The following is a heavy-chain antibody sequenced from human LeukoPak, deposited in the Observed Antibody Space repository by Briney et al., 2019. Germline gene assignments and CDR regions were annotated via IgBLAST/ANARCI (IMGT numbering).Heavy chain of an antibody. D-gene: IGHD3-22*01. Sequence: GGSLRLSCAASGFTFSSYAMSWVRQAPGKGLEWVSAISGSGGSTYYADSVKGRFTISRDNSKNTLYLQMNSLRAEDTAVYYCANDRRDSSGYYYSRFDYWGQGTLVTVSS. CDR3: ANDRRDSSGYYYSRFDY. CDR1: GFTFSSYA. J-gene: IGHJ4*02. V-gene: IGHV3-23*01. CDR2: ISGSGGST.